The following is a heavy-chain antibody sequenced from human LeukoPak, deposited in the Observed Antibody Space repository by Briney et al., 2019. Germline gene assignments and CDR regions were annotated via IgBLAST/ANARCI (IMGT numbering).Heavy chain of an antibody. D-gene: IGHD5-12*01. V-gene: IGHV4-31*03. CDR3: ASTNINSGYEVDY. CDR1: GGSISSGSYY. J-gene: IGHJ4*02. Sequence: SSETLSLTCTVSGGSISSGSYYWSWIRQHPGKGLEWIGYIYYSGSTYYNPSLKSRVTISVDTSKNQFSLKLSSVTAADTAVYYCASTNINSGYEVDYWGQGTLVTVSS. CDR2: IYYSGST.